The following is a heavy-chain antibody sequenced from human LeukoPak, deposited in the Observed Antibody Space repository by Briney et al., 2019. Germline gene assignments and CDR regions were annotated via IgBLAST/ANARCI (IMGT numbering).Heavy chain of an antibody. CDR2: IYTSGST. D-gene: IGHD1-26*01. V-gene: IGHV4-4*07. CDR1: GGSISSYY. J-gene: IGHJ4*02. Sequence: TETLSLTCTVSGGSISSYYWSWIRQPAGKGLEWIGRIYTSGSTNYNASLKSRVSMSVDTSKNQFSLKLSSVTAADTAVFYCARENSGSYREFDYWGQGTLVTVSS. CDR3: ARENSGSYREFDY.